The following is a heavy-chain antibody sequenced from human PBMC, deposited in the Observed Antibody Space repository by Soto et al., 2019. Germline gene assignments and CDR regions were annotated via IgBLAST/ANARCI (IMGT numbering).Heavy chain of an antibody. CDR2: ISYDESNK. D-gene: IGHD6-19*01. CDR3: ARGYSSGWCLDS. Sequence: PGGSLRLSCAVSGFFFGREAMHWVRQSPGKGLEWVAAISYDESNKAYAESVRGRFTISRDNSKNTLYLQILSLRAEDSAVYYCARGYSSGWCLDSWGQGTLVTVSS. V-gene: IGHV3-30-3*01. CDR1: GFFFGREA. J-gene: IGHJ4*02.